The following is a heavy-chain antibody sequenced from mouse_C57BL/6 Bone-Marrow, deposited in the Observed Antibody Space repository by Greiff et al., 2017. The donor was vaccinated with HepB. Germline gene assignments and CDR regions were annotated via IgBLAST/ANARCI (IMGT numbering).Heavy chain of an antibody. Sequence: EVHLVESGGGLVQSGRSLRLSCATSGFTFSDFYMEWVRQAPGKGLEWIAASRNKANDYTTEYSASVKGRFIVSRDTSQSILYLQMNALRAEDTAIYYCARDACGSSPYYAMDYWGQGTSVTVSS. CDR2: SRNKANDYTT. CDR3: ARDACGSSPYYAMDY. CDR1: GFTFSDFY. J-gene: IGHJ4*01. V-gene: IGHV7-1*01. D-gene: IGHD1-1*01.